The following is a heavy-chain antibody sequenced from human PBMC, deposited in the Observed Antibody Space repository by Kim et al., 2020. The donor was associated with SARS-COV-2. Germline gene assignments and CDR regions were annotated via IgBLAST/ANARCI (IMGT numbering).Heavy chain of an antibody. Sequence: YADSVRGRFTISRDNSRNMLYLQMSSLRAEDTALYYCARADRGSYYFGMDVWGQGTTVTVSS. J-gene: IGHJ6*02. V-gene: IGHV3-23*01. CDR3: ARADRGSYYFGMDV. D-gene: IGHD6-6*01.